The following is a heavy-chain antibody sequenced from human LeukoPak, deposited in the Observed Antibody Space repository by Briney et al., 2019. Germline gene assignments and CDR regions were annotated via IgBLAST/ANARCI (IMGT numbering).Heavy chain of an antibody. CDR2: INDSGTT. CDR3: ARLDWSGFYIDY. V-gene: IGHV4-59*08. J-gene: IGHJ4*02. D-gene: IGHD3-3*01. Sequence: SETLSLTCTVSGGSFRSYHWSWIRQPPGKGLEWVADINDSGTTNYNPSLKSRVTISVDTSENHFSLKVNSVTAADTAVFYCARLDWSGFYIDYWGQGILVTVSS. CDR1: GGSFRSYH.